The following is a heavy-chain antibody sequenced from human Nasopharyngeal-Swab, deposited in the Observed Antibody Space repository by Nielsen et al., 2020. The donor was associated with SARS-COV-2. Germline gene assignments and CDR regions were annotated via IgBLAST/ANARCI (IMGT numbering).Heavy chain of an antibody. CDR3: ARERGGGYGDY. Sequence: GESLKISCATSGFTFSPYTMTWVRQAPGKGLPWISYITSGNSVQYADSVRGRFTISSDNAKNSLYLQMNSLTAEDTAVYYCARERGGGYGDYWGQGTLVTVSS. V-gene: IGHV3-48*04. D-gene: IGHD5-12*01. J-gene: IGHJ4*02. CDR2: ITSGNSV. CDR1: GFTFSPYT.